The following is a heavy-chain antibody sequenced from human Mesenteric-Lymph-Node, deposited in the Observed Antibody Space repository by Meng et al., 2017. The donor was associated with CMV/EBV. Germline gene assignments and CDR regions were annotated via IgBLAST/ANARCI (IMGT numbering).Heavy chain of an antibody. J-gene: IGHJ1*01. V-gene: IGHV4-34*01. Sequence: SFSGYYWSWSRQPPGKGLEGIGEINHSGSTNYNPSLKSRVTISVDTSKNQFSLKLSSVTAADTAVYYCARGPGYCSGGSCYSLYFQHWGQGTLVTVSS. CDR3: ARGPGYCSGGSCYSLYFQH. CDR2: INHSGST. D-gene: IGHD2-15*01. CDR1: SFSGYY.